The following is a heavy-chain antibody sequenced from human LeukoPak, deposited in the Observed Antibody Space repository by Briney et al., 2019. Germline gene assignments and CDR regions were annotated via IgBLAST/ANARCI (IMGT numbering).Heavy chain of an antibody. CDR3: AELGITMIGGV. Sequence: SGGSLRLSCAASGFTLSGFGMNWVRQAPGKGLEWVSYISSSGSTIYYADSVKGRFTISRDNAKNSLYLQMNSLRAEDTAVYYCAELGITMIGGVWGKGTTVTISS. V-gene: IGHV3-48*03. CDR2: ISSSGSTI. D-gene: IGHD3-10*02. J-gene: IGHJ6*04. CDR1: GFTLSGFG.